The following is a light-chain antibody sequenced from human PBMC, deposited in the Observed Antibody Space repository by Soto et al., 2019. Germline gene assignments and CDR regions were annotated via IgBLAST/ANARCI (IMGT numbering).Light chain of an antibody. CDR2: ASS. V-gene: IGKV3-11*01. J-gene: IGKJ1*01. CDR3: QQRSNWPRT. Sequence: EIVLTQSPATLSSFPGDRVTLSCRASQYINTRLAWYQHRPGQAPRLLIYASSNRATGIPDRFSGSASGTDFTLTINRLEPEDFAVYYCQQRSNWPRTFGQGTKVDIK. CDR1: QYINTR.